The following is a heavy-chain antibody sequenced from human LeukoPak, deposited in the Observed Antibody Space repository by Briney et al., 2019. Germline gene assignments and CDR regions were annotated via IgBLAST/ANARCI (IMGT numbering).Heavy chain of an antibody. Sequence: PSETLSLTCAVSGYSPSSGYYWGWIRQPPGKGLEWIGSIYNSGSTHYNPSLKSRVTISVDTSKNQFSLKLSSVTAADTAVYYCARNSSGSHFDDWGQGTLVSVSS. V-gene: IGHV4-38-2*01. D-gene: IGHD6-19*01. CDR1: GYSPSSGYY. J-gene: IGHJ4*02. CDR3: ARNSSGSHFDD. CDR2: IYNSGST.